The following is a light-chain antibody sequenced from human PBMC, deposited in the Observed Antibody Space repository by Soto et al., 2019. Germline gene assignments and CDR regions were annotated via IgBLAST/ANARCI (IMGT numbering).Light chain of an antibody. J-gene: IGKJ4*01. V-gene: IGKV3-15*01. CDR3: QEYDNWPLT. CDR2: GAS. Sequence: EIVVTQSPATLSVSPGERATLSCRASQSVSDNLAWYQQKAGQGPRLLIYGASTRATGIPARFSGSGSGTEFTLNISGLQSEDVAVYYCQEYDNWPLTFGGGTTVEIK. CDR1: QSVSDN.